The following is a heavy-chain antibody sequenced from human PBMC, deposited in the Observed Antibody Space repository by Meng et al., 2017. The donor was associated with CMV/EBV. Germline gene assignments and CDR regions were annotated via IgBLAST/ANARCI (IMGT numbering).Heavy chain of an antibody. CDR1: GFTFSNAW. D-gene: IGHD6-13*01. V-gene: IGHV3-30*02. CDR3: ANQYSSSWGGGYFDY. CDR2: IRYDGSNK. Sequence: GGSLRLSCAASGFTFSNAWMSWVRQAPGKGLEWVAFIRYDGSNKYYADSVKGRFTISRDNSKNTLYLQMNSLRAEDTAVYYCANQYSSSWGGGYFDYWGQGTLVTVSS. J-gene: IGHJ4*02.